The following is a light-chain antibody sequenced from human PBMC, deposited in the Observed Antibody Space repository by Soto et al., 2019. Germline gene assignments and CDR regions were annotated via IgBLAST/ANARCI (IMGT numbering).Light chain of an antibody. CDR3: QQYGNSPGFT. CDR1: QSVSSSY. CDR2: GAS. Sequence: EIVLTQSPGTLSLSPGERATLSCRASQSVSSSYLAWYQQKPGQAPRLLIYGASSRATGIPDRFSGSGSGTDFTLNISRLEPEDFAVYYCQQYGNSPGFTFGPGTKVDIK. J-gene: IGKJ3*01. V-gene: IGKV3-20*01.